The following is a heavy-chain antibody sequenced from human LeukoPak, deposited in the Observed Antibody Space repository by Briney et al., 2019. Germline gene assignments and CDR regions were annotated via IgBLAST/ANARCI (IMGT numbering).Heavy chain of an antibody. CDR3: ARGLALGLTVTPKAFDY. D-gene: IGHD4-11*01. V-gene: IGHV3-48*01. J-gene: IGHJ4*02. CDR1: GFTFDSYS. CDR2: ISNSGSPI. Sequence: GGSLRLSCVVSGFTFDSYSMNWVRQAPGKGLEWISYISNSGSPIYYADSVKGRFTISRDKDKSSLYLQMNSLAADDTAAYYCARGLALGLTVTPKAFDYWGQGTLVTVSS.